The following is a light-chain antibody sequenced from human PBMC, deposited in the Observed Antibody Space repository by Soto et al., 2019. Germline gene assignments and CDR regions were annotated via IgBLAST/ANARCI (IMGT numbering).Light chain of an antibody. Sequence: EIVLTQSPGTLSLSPGERATLSCTASQSISGSYLAWYQQKPGQAPRVVIYGVSRRATGIPDRFSGSGSGTDFTLTITSLQAEDVAVYYCQQYYRAPFTFGPGTRVEIK. CDR2: GVS. CDR3: QQYYRAPFT. CDR1: QSISGSY. V-gene: IGKV3-20*01. J-gene: IGKJ3*01.